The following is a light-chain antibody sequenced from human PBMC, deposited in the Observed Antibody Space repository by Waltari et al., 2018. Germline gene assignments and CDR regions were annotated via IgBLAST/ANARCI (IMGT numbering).Light chain of an antibody. J-gene: IGKJ1*01. CDR1: QSVSRT. CDR3: QKYGTRPAT. CDR2: DAS. Sequence: EIVLTQSRGTLSLSPGERATLSCRASQSVSRTLAWYQQRPGQAPRLLIYDASIRATGIPDRFSGSGSGTDLSLTISRLEPEDFAVYYCQKYGTRPATFGQGTKVEIK. V-gene: IGKV3-20*01.